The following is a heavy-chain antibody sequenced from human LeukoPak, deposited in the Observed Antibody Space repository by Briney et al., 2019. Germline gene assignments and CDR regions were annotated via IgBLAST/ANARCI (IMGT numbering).Heavy chain of an antibody. J-gene: IGHJ5*02. D-gene: IGHD2-15*01. CDR1: GGSISSYY. CDR2: IYYSGST. CDR3: ARVRGYCSGGSCRDNWFDP. V-gene: IGHV4-59*01. Sequence: SETLSLTCTVSGGSISSYYWSWIRQPPGKGLEWIGYIYYSGSTNYNPSLKSRVTISVDTSKNRFSLKLSSVTAADTAVYYCARVRGYCSGGSCRDNWFDPWGQGTLVTVSS.